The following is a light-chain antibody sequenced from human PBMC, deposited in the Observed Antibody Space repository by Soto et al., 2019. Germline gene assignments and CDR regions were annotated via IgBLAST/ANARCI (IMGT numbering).Light chain of an antibody. CDR2: AAS. Sequence: DIQMTQSPSSLSASVGDRVTITCRASQIISTYLNWYQQRAGLAPRLLIYAASSLQSGVPPRFSGSGSGTDFTLTISSLQPEDFATYYCQQLSNYPLTFGGGTKVDIK. CDR1: QIISTY. CDR3: QQLSNYPLT. V-gene: IGKV1-39*01. J-gene: IGKJ4*01.